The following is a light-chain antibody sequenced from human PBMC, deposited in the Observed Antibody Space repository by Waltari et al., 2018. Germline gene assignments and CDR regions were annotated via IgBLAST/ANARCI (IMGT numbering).Light chain of an antibody. V-gene: IGKV1-5*03. CDR3: QQYNSYVWT. CDR1: QSISGW. Sequence: DIKMTQSPSTLSASVVDKVTVTCRASQSISGWVGWDQQKPGKAPKVLIYKALTLERGGPSRFSGSGSGTEFTLTISSLQPDDFATYYCQQYNSYVWTFGQGTKVEI. CDR2: KAL. J-gene: IGKJ1*01.